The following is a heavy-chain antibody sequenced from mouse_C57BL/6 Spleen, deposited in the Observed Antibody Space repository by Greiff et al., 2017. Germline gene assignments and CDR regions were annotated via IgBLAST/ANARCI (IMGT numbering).Heavy chain of an antibody. J-gene: IGHJ3*01. CDR3: ATWCAY. V-gene: IGHV1-42*01. CDR1: GYSFTGYY. Sequence: VQLQQSGPELVKPGASVKISCKASGYSFTGYYMNWVKQSPEKSLEWIGEINPSTGGTTYNQKFKAKATLTVDTSSSTAYMQLKSLTSEDSAVYYCATWCAYWGQGTLVTVSA. CDR2: INPSTGGT.